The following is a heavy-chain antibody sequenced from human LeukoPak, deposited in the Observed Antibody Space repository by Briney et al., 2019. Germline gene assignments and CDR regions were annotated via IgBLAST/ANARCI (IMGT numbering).Heavy chain of an antibody. V-gene: IGHV3-7*01. Sequence: GGSLRLSCAASGFTFSTYWMSWVRQAPGKGLEWVANIKQDGSDKYYVDSVKGRFTISRDNAKNSLYLQMNSLRAEDTAVYYCASQYYDFWSGHGGFDYWGQGTLVTVSS. D-gene: IGHD3-3*01. CDR2: IKQDGSDK. J-gene: IGHJ4*02. CDR1: GFTFSTYW. CDR3: ASQYYDFWSGHGGFDY.